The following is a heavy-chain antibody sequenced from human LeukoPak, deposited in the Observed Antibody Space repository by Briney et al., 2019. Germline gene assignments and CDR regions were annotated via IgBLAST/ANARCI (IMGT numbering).Heavy chain of an antibody. D-gene: IGHD6-13*01. V-gene: IGHV3-30*18. CDR3: AKDREEEQLVPQALAY. J-gene: IGHJ4*02. CDR2: ISYDGSNK. Sequence: GGSLRLSCAASGFTFNNYAMHWVRQAPGKGLEWVAVISYDGSNKYYADSVKGRFTISRDNSKNTLYLQMNSLRAEDTAVYYCAKDREEEQLVPQALAYWGQGTLVTVSS. CDR1: GFTFNNYA.